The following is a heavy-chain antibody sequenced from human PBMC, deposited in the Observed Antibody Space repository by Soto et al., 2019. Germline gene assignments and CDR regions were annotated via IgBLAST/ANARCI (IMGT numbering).Heavy chain of an antibody. V-gene: IGHV1-18*01. CDR2: ISAYNGNT. CDR1: GYTFTSYG. Sequence: ASVKVSCKASGYTFTSYGISWVRQAPGQGLEWMGWISAYNGNTNYAQKLQGRVTMTTDTSTSTAYMELRSLRSDDTAVYYCARYIAAAATSYFDYWGQGTLVTVSS. J-gene: IGHJ4*02. D-gene: IGHD6-13*01. CDR3: ARYIAAAATSYFDY.